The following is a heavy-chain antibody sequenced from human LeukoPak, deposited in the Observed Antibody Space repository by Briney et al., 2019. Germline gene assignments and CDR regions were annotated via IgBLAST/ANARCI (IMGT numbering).Heavy chain of an antibody. V-gene: IGHV3-53*04. Sequence: GSLRLSCAASGFTVSSNYMSWVRQAPGNRLEWVSVIYSGGSTYYADSVKGRFTISRHNSKNTLYLQMNSLRAEDTAVYYCARLYGTFLEWSPYFDYWGQGTLVTVSS. CDR2: IYSGGST. D-gene: IGHD3-3*02. CDR3: ARLYGTFLEWSPYFDY. CDR1: GFTVSSNY. J-gene: IGHJ4*02.